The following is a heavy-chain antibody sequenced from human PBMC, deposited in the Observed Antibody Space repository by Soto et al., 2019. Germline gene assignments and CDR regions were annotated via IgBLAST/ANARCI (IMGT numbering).Heavy chain of an antibody. V-gene: IGHV3-33*01. D-gene: IGHD3-10*01. Sequence: HPGGSLRLSCAASGFTFSSYGMHWVRQAPGKGLEWVAVIWYDGSNKYYADSVKGRFTISRDNSKNTLYLQMNSLRAEDTAVYYCARDARGVILGNFDYWGQGTLVTVSS. CDR1: GFTFSSYG. CDR2: IWYDGSNK. CDR3: ARDARGVILGNFDY. J-gene: IGHJ4*02.